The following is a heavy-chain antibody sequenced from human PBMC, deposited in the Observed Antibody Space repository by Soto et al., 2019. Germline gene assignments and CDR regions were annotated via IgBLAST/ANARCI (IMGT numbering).Heavy chain of an antibody. D-gene: IGHD1-7*01. Sequence: PWETLSLTCTVSRGSISSGGYYWSWIRQHPGKGLEWIGYIYYSGSTNYNPSLNSRVTISVDTSKNQFSLKLTSLTAADTAVYYCARVKSESQYNWIYALENWFDPWGQGTLVTVSS. CDR2: IYYSGST. CDR3: ARVKSESQYNWIYALENWFDP. J-gene: IGHJ5*02. CDR1: RGSISSGGYY. V-gene: IGHV4-61*08.